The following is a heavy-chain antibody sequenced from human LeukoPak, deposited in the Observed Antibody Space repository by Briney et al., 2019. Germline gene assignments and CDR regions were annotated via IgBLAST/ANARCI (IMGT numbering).Heavy chain of an antibody. CDR3: AGPLNGMDV. V-gene: IGHV4-39*01. D-gene: IGHD3-9*01. CDR2: IYYSGST. CDR1: GGSISSSSYY. Sequence: SETLSLTCTVSGGSISSSSYYWGWIRQPPGKGLEWIGSIYYSGSTYYNPSLKSRVTISVGTSKNQLSLKLSSVTAADTAVYYCAGPLNGMDVWGQGTTVTVSS. J-gene: IGHJ6*02.